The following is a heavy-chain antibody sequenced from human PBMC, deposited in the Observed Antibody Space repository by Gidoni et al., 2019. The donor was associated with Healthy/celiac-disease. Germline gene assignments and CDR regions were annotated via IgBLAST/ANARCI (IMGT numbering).Heavy chain of an antibody. CDR3: AKDKSDGYGLIDAFDI. J-gene: IGHJ3*02. V-gene: IGHV3-9*01. Sequence: EVQLVASGGVLVQPGRSLSLSCAASGFTFADYAMHWVRQAPGKGLEWVSGISWNSGSIGYADSVKGRFTISRDNAKNSLYLQMNSLRAEDTALYYCAKDKSDGYGLIDAFDIWGQGTMVTVSS. D-gene: IGHD5-18*01. CDR1: GFTFADYA. CDR2: ISWNSGSI.